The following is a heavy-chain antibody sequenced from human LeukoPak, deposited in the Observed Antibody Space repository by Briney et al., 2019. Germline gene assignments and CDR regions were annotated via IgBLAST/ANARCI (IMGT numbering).Heavy chain of an antibody. CDR3: AKGGGSSCYSPSDY. Sequence: GGSLRLSCGGSGFTFSSYAMSWVRQDPGKGLERVSAISGSGTDTFYANSVKGRFTISRDNPKNTLYLQMNSLRAEDTAVYYCAKGGGSSCYSPSDYWGQGTLVTVSS. CDR2: ISGSGTDT. CDR1: GFTFSSYA. D-gene: IGHD2-15*01. V-gene: IGHV3-23*01. J-gene: IGHJ4*02.